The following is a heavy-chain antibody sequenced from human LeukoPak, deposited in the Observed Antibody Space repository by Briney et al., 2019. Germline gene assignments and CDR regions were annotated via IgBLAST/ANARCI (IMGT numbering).Heavy chain of an antibody. V-gene: IGHV3-74*01. Sequence: GGSLRLSCAASGFTFNIYWMHWVRQAPGKGLVWVPLIKSDVSSTNYADSVKGRFPISRDNAKNSLYLQMKSLRPQDTAGFTLARTGKTGDLDYWGQGTLVTDSP. CDR3: ARTGKTGDLDY. CDR1: GFTFNIYW. J-gene: IGHJ4*02. CDR2: IKSDVSST. D-gene: IGHD7-27*01.